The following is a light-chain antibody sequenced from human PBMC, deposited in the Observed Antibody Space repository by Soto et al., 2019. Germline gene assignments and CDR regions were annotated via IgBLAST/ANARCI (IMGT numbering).Light chain of an antibody. CDR2: DVT. CDR1: TSAVGGYNF. J-gene: IGLJ1*01. Sequence: QSVLTQPASVSGSPGQSITISCTGTTSAVGGYNFVTWYQQHPGKAPKLMIHDVTTRLSGVSIRFSGSKSGTTAYLTISGLQPEDEADYYCCSYASSTSYVFGTGTKVTVL. V-gene: IGLV2-14*01. CDR3: CSYASSTSYV.